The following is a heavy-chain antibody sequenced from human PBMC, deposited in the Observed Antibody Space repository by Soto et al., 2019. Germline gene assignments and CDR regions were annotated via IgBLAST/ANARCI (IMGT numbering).Heavy chain of an antibody. CDR3: ARLNYYDSSGYNDY. CDR1: GCSFTSYW. V-gene: IGHV5-51*01. D-gene: IGHD3-22*01. Sequence: LKSSGKGSGCSFTSYWICSVRQMPGKGLEWMGIIYPGDSDTRYSPSFQGQVTISADKSISTAYLQWSSLKASDTAMYYCARLNYYDSSGYNDYWGQGTLVTVSS. J-gene: IGHJ4*02. CDR2: IYPGDSDT.